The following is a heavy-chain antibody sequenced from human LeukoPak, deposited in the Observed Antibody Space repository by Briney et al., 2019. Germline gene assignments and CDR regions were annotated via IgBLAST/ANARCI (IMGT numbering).Heavy chain of an antibody. V-gene: IGHV3-30*02. CDR3: AKRFSSGWTDY. J-gene: IGHJ4*02. Sequence: PGGSLRLSCAASGFTFSAYGMHWVRQAPGKELEWVAFIRYDGGSPYYSDSVKGRFTISRDNSVNTLYLQMNSLRADDTAMYFCAKRFSSGWTDYWGQGTLVTVSS. CDR2: IRYDGGSP. D-gene: IGHD6-19*01. CDR1: GFTFSAYG.